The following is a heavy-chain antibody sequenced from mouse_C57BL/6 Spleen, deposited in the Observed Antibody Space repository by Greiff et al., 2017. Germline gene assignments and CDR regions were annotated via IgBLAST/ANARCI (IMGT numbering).Heavy chain of an antibody. CDR3: AREIDYCGSSYVPFAY. CDR2: IYPRDGST. CDR1: GYTFTDHT. V-gene: IGHV1-78*01. J-gene: IGHJ3*01. D-gene: IGHD1-1*01. Sequence: QVQLKESDAELVKPGASVKISCKVSGYTFTDHTIHWMKQRPEQGLEWIGYIYPRDGSTKYNEKFKGKATLTADKSSSTAYMQLKSLTSEDSAVYFCAREIDYCGSSYVPFAYWGQGTLVTVSA.